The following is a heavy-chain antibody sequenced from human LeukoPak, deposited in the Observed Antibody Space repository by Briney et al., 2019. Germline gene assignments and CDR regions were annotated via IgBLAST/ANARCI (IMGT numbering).Heavy chain of an antibody. CDR1: GGSISSYY. J-gene: IGHJ6*03. CDR3: ARDGDLTTVTTARRHYYMDV. D-gene: IGHD4-17*01. CDR2: IYTSGST. V-gene: IGHV4-4*07. Sequence: NPSETLSLTCTVSGGSISSYYWSWIRQPAGKGLEWIGRIYTSGSTNYNPSLKSRVTMSVDTSKNQFSLKLSSVTAADTAVYYCARDGDLTTVTTARRHYYMDVWGKGTTVTISS.